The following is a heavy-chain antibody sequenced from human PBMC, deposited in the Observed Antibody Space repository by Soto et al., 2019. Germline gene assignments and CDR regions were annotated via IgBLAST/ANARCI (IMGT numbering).Heavy chain of an antibody. D-gene: IGHD2-21*01. V-gene: IGHV4-30-4*01. J-gene: IGHJ6*02. CDR1: GGSISSRDYY. Sequence: PSETLSLTCTVSGGSISSRDYYWSWIRQPPGKGLEWIGYIYYSGSTYYNPSLKSRVTISVDTSKNQFSLKLSSVTAADTAVYYCAREHIKNYYYYGMDVWGQGTTVTVSS. CDR3: AREHIKNYYYYGMDV. CDR2: IYYSGST.